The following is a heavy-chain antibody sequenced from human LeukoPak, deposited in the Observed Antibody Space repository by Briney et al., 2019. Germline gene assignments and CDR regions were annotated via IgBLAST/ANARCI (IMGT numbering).Heavy chain of an antibody. Sequence: GRSLRLSCAASGFTFSSYGMHWVRQAPGKGLEWVAVIWYDGSNKYYADSVKGRFTISRDNSKNTLYLQMNSLRAEDTAVYYCARGASGRYGTTLLIEYWGQGTLVTVSS. CDR1: GFTFSSYG. V-gene: IGHV3-33*01. CDR2: IWYDGSNK. J-gene: IGHJ4*02. D-gene: IGHD3-10*01. CDR3: ARGASGRYGTTLLIEY.